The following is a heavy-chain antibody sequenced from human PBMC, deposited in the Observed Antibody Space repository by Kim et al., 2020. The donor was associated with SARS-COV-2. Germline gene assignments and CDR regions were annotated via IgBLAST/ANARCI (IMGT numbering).Heavy chain of an antibody. J-gene: IGHJ3*02. CDR2: IWYDGSNK. CDR3: AKDLRSYLAGHDAFDI. V-gene: IGHV3-33*06. D-gene: IGHD1-26*01. CDR1: GFTFSSYG. Sequence: GGSLRLSCAASGFTFSSYGMHWVRQAPGKGLEWVAVIWYDGSNKYYADSVKGRFTISRDNSKNTLYLQMNSLRAEDTAVYYCAKDLRSYLAGHDAFDIWGQGTMVTVSS.